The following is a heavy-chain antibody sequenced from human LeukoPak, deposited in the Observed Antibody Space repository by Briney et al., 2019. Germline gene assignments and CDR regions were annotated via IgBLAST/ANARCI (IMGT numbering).Heavy chain of an antibody. CDR3: ARVRYSSSWYSS. CDR1: GFTFSSYA. V-gene: IGHV3-21*01. Sequence: GGSLRLSCAASGFTFSSYAMHWVRQAPGKGLEWVSSISSSSSYIYYADSVKGRFTISRDNAKNSLYLQMNSLRAEDTAVYYCARVRYSSSWYSSWGQGTLVTVSS. J-gene: IGHJ5*02. CDR2: ISSSSSYI. D-gene: IGHD6-13*01.